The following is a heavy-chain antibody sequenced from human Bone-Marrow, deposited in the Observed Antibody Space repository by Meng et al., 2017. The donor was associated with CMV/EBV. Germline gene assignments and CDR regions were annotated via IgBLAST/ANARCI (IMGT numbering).Heavy chain of an antibody. CDR1: EGTFSSYT. Sequence: SVKVSCKASEGTFSSYTISWVRQAPGQGLEWMGRIIPILGIANYAQKFQGRVTITADKSTSTAYMELSSLRSEDTAVYYCAIGGNSDGCFGYWGQGTLVTVSS. CDR2: IIPILGIA. J-gene: IGHJ4*02. V-gene: IGHV1-69*02. CDR3: AIGGNSDGCFGY. D-gene: IGHD4-23*01.